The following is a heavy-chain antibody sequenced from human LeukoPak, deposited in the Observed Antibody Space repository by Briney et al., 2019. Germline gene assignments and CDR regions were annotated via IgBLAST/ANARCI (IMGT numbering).Heavy chain of an antibody. V-gene: IGHV1-69*13. CDR3: ARDRAYSSGWSAWFDP. CDR1: GGTFSSYA. D-gene: IGHD6-19*01. Sequence: SVKVSCTASGGTFSSYAISWVRQAPGQGLEWMGGIIPIFGTANYAQKFQGRVTITADESTSTAYMELSSLRSEDTAVYYCARDRAYSSGWSAWFDPWGQGTLVTVSS. J-gene: IGHJ5*02. CDR2: IIPIFGTA.